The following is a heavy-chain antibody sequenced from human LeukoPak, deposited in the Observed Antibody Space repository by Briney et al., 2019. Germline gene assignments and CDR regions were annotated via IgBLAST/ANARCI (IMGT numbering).Heavy chain of an antibody. Sequence: KPSETLSLTCAVYGVSFSGYYWSWIRQPPGKGLEWIGEINHSGSTNYNPSLKSRVTISVDTSKNQFSLKLSSVTAADTAVYYCAAADYYDSSGYYHHLDYWGQGTLVTVSS. J-gene: IGHJ4*02. CDR1: GVSFSGYY. V-gene: IGHV4-34*01. CDR3: AAADYYDSSGYYHHLDY. D-gene: IGHD3-22*01. CDR2: INHSGST.